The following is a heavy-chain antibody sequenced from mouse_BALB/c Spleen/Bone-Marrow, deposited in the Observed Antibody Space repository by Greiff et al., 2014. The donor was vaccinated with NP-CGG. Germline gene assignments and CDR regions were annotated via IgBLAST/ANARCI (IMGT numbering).Heavy chain of an antibody. Sequence: EVHLVESGGGLMKPGGSLKLSCAASGFTFSDYYVYWVRQTPEKRLEWVATISNGGSYTYYPDSVKGRFTISGDNAKNNLYLQMSSLKSEDTAMYYCARDSLYYYGSSYGYFDVWGAGTTVTVSS. CDR2: ISNGGSYT. V-gene: IGHV5-4*02. J-gene: IGHJ1*01. CDR1: GFTFSDYY. D-gene: IGHD1-1*01. CDR3: ARDSLYYYGSSYGYFDV.